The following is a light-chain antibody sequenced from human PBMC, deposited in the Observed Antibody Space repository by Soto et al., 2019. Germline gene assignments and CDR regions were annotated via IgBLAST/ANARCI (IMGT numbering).Light chain of an antibody. CDR3: QQYNSYSPTWT. V-gene: IGKV1-5*03. J-gene: IGKJ1*01. CDR2: KAS. CDR1: QSISSW. Sequence: DIQMTQSPSTLSATVGDRVTITCRASQSISSWLAWYQQKPGKAPKLLIYKASSLESGVPSRFSGSGSGTEFTLTIRRLQPDDFATYYCQQYNSYSPTWTFGQGTKVDIK.